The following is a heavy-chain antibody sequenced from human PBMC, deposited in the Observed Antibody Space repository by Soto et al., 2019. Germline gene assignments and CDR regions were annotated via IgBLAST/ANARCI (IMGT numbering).Heavy chain of an antibody. J-gene: IGHJ6*02. CDR1: GFTFSSYW. V-gene: IGHV3-74*01. D-gene: IGHD6-13*01. CDR2: INSDGSST. CDR3: ARVRQQQLPTFYYGMDV. Sequence: LRLSCAASGFTFSSYWMHWVRQAPGKGLVWVSRINSDGSSTSYADSVKGRFTISRDNAKNTLYLQMNSLRAEDTAVYYCARVRQQQLPTFYYGMDVWGQGTTVTVSS.